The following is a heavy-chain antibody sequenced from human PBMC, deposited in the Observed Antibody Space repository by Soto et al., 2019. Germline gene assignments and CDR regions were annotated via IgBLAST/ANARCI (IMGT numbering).Heavy chain of an antibody. V-gene: IGHV3-21*01. Sequence: KTGGSLRLSCAASGFTFSSYSMNWVRQAPGKGLEWVSSISSSGSYIYYADSVKGRFTISRDNAKNSLYLQMNSLRAEDTAVYYCASFRLGSGTTFHWGQGTLVTVSS. D-gene: IGHD1-7*01. CDR3: ASFRLGSGTTFH. CDR1: GFTFSSYS. J-gene: IGHJ4*02. CDR2: ISSSGSYI.